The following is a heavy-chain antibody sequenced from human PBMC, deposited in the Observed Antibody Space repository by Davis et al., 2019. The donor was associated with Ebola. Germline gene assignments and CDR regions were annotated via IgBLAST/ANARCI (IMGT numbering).Heavy chain of an antibody. Sequence: MPSETLSLTCAVYGGSFSGYYWSWIRQPPGKGLEWIGYIYYSGSTNYNPSLKSRVTISVDTSKNQFSLKLSSVTAADTAVYYCARLKPNAFDIWGQGTMVTVSS. J-gene: IGHJ3*02. CDR3: ARLKPNAFDI. V-gene: IGHV4-59*01. CDR2: IYYSGST. CDR1: GGSFSGYY. D-gene: IGHD1-14*01.